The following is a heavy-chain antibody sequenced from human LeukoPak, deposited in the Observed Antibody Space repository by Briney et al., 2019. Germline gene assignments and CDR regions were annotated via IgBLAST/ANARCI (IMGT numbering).Heavy chain of an antibody. CDR1: GGSFSGYY. CDR2: IDHSGST. CDR3: ARRRRATVVTPGGRHYFDY. D-gene: IGHD4-23*01. Sequence: KSSETLSLTCAVYGGSFSGYYWSWIRQPPGKGLEWIGEIDHSGSTNYNPSLKSRVTISVDTSKNQFSLKLSSVTAADTAVYYCARRRRATVVTPGGRHYFDYWGQGTLVTVSS. V-gene: IGHV4-34*01. J-gene: IGHJ4*02.